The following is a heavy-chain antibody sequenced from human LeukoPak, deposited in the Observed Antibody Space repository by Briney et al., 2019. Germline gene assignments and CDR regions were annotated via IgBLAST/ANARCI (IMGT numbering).Heavy chain of an antibody. J-gene: IGHJ4*02. CDR1: GGSISSYY. V-gene: IGHV4-59*01. CDR3: ARVGGSGWFDY. D-gene: IGHD6-19*01. CDR2: IYYSGST. Sequence: SEALSLTCTVSGGSISSYYWSWIRQPPGKGLEWIGYIYYSGSTNYSPSLKSRVTISLDASKNRFSLKLSSVTAADTAVYYCARVGGSGWFDYWGQGSLVTVSS.